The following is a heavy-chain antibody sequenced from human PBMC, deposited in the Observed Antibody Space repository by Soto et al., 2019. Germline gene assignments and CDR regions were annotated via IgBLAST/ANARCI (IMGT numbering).Heavy chain of an antibody. D-gene: IGHD6-19*01. CDR1: GASINDNNW. J-gene: IGHJ4*02. CDR3: ARHIGVTGTRGFDY. Sequence: QVQLQQSGPGLVMPSETLSLTCAVSGASINDNNWWSWVRQTPGKGLEWIGEVVHWGSTNYNPSLRSRVTISMDKPNNQTSLTLSSVTAAESALYYCARHIGVTGTRGFDYWGQGTLVTVSS. CDR2: VVHWGST. V-gene: IGHV4-4*02.